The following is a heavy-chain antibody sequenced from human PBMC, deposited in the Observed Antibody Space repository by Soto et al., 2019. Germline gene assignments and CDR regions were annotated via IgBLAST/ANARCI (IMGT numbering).Heavy chain of an antibody. V-gene: IGHV4-59*01. D-gene: IGHD6-19*01. CDR2: ISYTGNA. J-gene: IGHJ4*02. CDR1: GDYSISPYY. Sequence: KTSETLSLTCTVSGDYSISPYYWSWIRQFPGKALEWIGYISYTGNANYNPSLESRVTISIDTSRNQFSLNMTSMTPADTAVYYCARNWFSVAGRDYFDQWGQGTVVTVSS. CDR3: ARNWFSVAGRDYFDQ.